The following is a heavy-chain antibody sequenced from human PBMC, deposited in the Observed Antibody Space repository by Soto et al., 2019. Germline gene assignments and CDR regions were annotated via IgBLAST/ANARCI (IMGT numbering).Heavy chain of an antibody. V-gene: IGHV4-59*01. Sequence: PSETLSLTCTVSGGSISSYYWSWIRQPPGKGLEWIGYIYYSGSTNYNPSLKSRVTISVDTSKNQFSLKLSSVTAADTAVYYCARVGEDYGDYFDWFDPWGQGTLVTVS. D-gene: IGHD4-17*01. CDR3: ARVGEDYGDYFDWFDP. CDR2: IYYSGST. J-gene: IGHJ5*02. CDR1: GGSISSYY.